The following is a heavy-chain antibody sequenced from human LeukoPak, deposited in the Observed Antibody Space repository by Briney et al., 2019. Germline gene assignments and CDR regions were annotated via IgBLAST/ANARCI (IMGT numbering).Heavy chain of an antibody. D-gene: IGHD6-13*01. CDR1: GFTFSSYS. J-gene: IGHJ4*02. Sequence: GGSLRLSCAASGFTFSSYSMNWVRQAPGKGLEWVSYISSSSSTIYYADSVKGRFTISRDNAKNSLYLQMNSLRAEDTAVYYCAKDRMLVWSSSWYFDYWGQGTLVTVSS. V-gene: IGHV3-48*01. CDR3: AKDRMLVWSSSWYFDY. CDR2: ISSSSSTI.